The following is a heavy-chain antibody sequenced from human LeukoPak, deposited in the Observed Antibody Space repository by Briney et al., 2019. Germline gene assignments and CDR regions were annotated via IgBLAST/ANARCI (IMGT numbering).Heavy chain of an antibody. J-gene: IGHJ4*02. CDR2: ISYDGSNK. D-gene: IGHD6-13*01. Sequence: PGRSLRLSCAASGFTFSSYGMHWVRQAPGKGLEWVAVISYDGSNKYYADSVKGRFTISRDNSKNTLYLQMNSLRAEDTAVYYCANHPGYSSSWPIDYWGQGTLVTVSS. CDR3: ANHPGYSSSWPIDY. CDR1: GFTFSSYG. V-gene: IGHV3-30*18.